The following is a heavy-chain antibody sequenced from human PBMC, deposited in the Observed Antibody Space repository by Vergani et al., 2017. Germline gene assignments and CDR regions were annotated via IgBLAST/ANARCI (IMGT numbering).Heavy chain of an antibody. CDR1: GGSMSGYS. V-gene: IGHV4-59*01. CDR2: MYHSGST. Sequence: QVRLQESGPGLVKPSETLSLTCSVSGGSMSGYSWSWIRQPPGKELEWIGYMYHSGSTNYNPSLETRVTLSGDTYKNQFSLKLNSVTAADTAVYYCGRVADFYGLGSRLLDLWGQGILVTVSS. CDR3: GRVADFYGLGSRLLDL. D-gene: IGHD3-10*01. J-gene: IGHJ5*02.